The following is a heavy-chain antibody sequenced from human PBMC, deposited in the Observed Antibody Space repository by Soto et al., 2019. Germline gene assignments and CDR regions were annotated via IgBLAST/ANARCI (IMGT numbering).Heavy chain of an antibody. CDR2: ISYSGST. J-gene: IGHJ6*02. CDR3: GRDAVTKRDFYYYGMDV. V-gene: IGHV4-31*03. D-gene: IGHD4-4*01. Sequence: QVQLQESGPGLVKPSQTLSLTCTVSGGSIKNSGYYWSWIRQHPEKGLEWIGYISYSGSTDYAPSLKSRVTMSVDTSKNQLFLNLTSVTAADTAVYYCGRDAVTKRDFYYYGMDVWGRGPTVTVSS. CDR1: GGSIKNSGYY.